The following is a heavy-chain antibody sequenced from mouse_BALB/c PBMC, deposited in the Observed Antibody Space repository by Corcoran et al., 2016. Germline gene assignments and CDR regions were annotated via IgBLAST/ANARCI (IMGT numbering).Heavy chain of an antibody. D-gene: IGHD4-1*01. CDR1: GYTFTDYN. CDR2: ITPNNGGS. Sequence: EVLLQQSGPELVKPGASVKIPCKASGYTFTDYNMDWVKRSHGKSLELIGDITPNNGGSFYNQKFKGKATLTVDKSSTTAYMELRSLTSEDTAVYYCARRVTGTGFAYWGQGTLVTVSA. J-gene: IGHJ3*01. CDR3: ARRVTGTGFAY. V-gene: IGHV1-18*01.